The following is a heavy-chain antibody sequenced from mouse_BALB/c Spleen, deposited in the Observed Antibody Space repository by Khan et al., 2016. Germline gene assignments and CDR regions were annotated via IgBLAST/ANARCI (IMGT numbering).Heavy chain of an antibody. J-gene: IGHJ4*01. V-gene: IGHV1S136*01. CDR2: INPYNDGT. CDR1: GYTFTNYV. CDR3: ARWTVITPLDY. D-gene: IGHD1-1*01. Sequence: VQLKESGPELVKPGASVKMSCKASGYTFTNYVMHWVKQRPGQGLEWIGYINPYNDGTKYNEKFKGKATLTSDRSSSTAYMELSSLTSEDSAVYYCARWTVITPLDYWGQGTSVTVSS.